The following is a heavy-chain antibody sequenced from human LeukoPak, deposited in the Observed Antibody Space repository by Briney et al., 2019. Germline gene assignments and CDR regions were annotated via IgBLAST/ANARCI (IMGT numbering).Heavy chain of an antibody. J-gene: IGHJ6*03. V-gene: IGHV4-38-2*02. D-gene: IGHD3-10*01. Sequence: MPSETLSLTCTVSGYSISSGYYWGWIRQPPGKGLEWIGSIYHSGSTYYNPSLKSRVTISVDTSKNQFSLKLSSVTAADTAVYYCARVEEGYGSGRRENYYYYYMDVWGKGTTVTISS. CDR1: GYSISSGYY. CDR2: IYHSGST. CDR3: ARVEEGYGSGRRENYYYYYMDV.